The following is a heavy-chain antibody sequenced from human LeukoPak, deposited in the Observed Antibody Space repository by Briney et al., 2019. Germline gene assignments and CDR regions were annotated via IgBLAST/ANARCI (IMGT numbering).Heavy chain of an antibody. Sequence: VQPGGSLRLSCAASGFTFGTYAMSWVRQAPGKGLEWVSVIKADGSGTFYSDSVRGRFTTSRDNSKNSLYLQMSSLTSDDTALYYCATWAFYHNLDVWGQGTTVAVSS. V-gene: IGHV3-43*02. CDR3: ATWAFYHNLDV. J-gene: IGHJ6*02. CDR1: GFTFGTYA. D-gene: IGHD2/OR15-2a*01. CDR2: IKADGSGT.